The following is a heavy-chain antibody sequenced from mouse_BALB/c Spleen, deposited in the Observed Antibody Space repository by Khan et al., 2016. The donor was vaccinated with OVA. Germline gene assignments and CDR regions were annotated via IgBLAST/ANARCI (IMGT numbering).Heavy chain of an antibody. CDR1: GYTFTNYG. J-gene: IGHJ4*01. CDR2: INTYTGEP. Sequence: QIQLVQSGPELKKPGETVKISCKASGYTFTNYGMNWVKQAPGKGLKWMGWINTYTGEPTYADDFKGRFAFSLDTSASTAYLQINNLKNEDTATYFCARPPYFSYVMGYWGQGTSVTVSS. D-gene: IGHD2-10*01. V-gene: IGHV9-3-1*01. CDR3: ARPPYFSYVMGY.